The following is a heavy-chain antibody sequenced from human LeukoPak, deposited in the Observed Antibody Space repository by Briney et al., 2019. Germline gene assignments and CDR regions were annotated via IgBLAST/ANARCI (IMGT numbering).Heavy chain of an antibody. D-gene: IGHD6-13*01. CDR1: GYTFTSYG. V-gene: IGHV1-18*01. CDR2: ISAYNGNT. Sequence: ASVKVSCKASGYTFTSYGISWVRQAPGQGLEWMGWISAYNGNTNYAQKLQGRVTMTTDTSTGTAYMELRSLRSDDTAVYYCARRLGSSSWYAFDYWGQGTLVTVSS. J-gene: IGHJ4*02. CDR3: ARRLGSSSWYAFDY.